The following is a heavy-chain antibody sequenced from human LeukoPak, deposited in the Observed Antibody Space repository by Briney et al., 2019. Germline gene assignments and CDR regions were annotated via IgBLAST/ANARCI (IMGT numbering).Heavy chain of an antibody. D-gene: IGHD3-16*01. V-gene: IGHV3-21*01. CDR3: ARGRQSGGEIQ. Sequence: GGSLRLSCAASGFTFSSYSMNWVRQAPGKGLEWVSSISSSSSYIYYADSVKGRFAISRDNAKNSLYLQMNSLRAEDTAVYYCARGRQSGGEIQWGQGTLVTVSS. CDR2: ISSSSSYI. CDR1: GFTFSSYS. J-gene: IGHJ4*02.